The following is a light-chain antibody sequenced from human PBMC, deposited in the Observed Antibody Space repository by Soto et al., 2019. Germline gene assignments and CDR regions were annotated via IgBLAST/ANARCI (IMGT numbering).Light chain of an antibody. CDR3: SSYTSSSTLDVV. V-gene: IGLV2-14*02. CDR1: SSDVGIYNL. J-gene: IGLJ2*01. Sequence: QSALTQPASVSGSPGQSITISCTGTSSDVGIYNLVSWYQHHPGKAPKLMIYEVSNRPSGVSNRFSGSKSGNTASLTISGLQAEDEADYYCSSYTSSSTLDVVFGGGTKVTVL. CDR2: EVS.